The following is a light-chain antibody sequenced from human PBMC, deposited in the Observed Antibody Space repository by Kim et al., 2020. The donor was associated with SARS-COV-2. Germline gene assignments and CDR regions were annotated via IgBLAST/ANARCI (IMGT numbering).Light chain of an antibody. CDR3: QQYFRWTLLT. J-gene: IGKJ4*01. Sequence: EVLLTQSPTLLSVSPGESATLSCRASQTVGTKLAWYQQRPGQPPKLVIYDASNRATGIPARFSGSGSGTEFTLSISSLQSEDFALYYCQQYFRWTLLTFGGGTKVDIK. CDR1: QTVGTK. V-gene: IGKV3-15*01. CDR2: DAS.